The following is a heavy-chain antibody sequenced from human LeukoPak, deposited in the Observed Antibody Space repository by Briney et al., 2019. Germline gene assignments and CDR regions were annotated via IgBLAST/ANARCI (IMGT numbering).Heavy chain of an antibody. CDR3: ARRGYGS. Sequence: SETLSHTCSVSGVSICSYYSSWIRQPPGKGLEWFGYIYYSGSTNYNPSLKSRVTISLDTSKNQFSLKLTSVTAADTAVYYCARRGYGSWGRGTLVTVSS. J-gene: IGHJ4*02. V-gene: IGHV4-59*12. CDR2: IYYSGST. D-gene: IGHD5-12*01. CDR1: GVSICSYY.